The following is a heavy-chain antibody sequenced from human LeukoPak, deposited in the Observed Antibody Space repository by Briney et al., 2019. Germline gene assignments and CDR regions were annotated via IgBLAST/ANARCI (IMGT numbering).Heavy chain of an antibody. J-gene: IGHJ3*02. CDR1: GGSISSGDYY. CDR2: IYYSGST. D-gene: IGHD6-25*01. Sequence: PSETLSLTCTVSGGSISSGDYYWSWIRQPPGKGLEWIGHIYYSGSTYYNPSLKSRVTISVDTSKNQFSLKLSSVTAADTAVYYCASSGHTDAFDIWGQGTMVTVSS. CDR3: ASSGHTDAFDI. V-gene: IGHV4-30-4*08.